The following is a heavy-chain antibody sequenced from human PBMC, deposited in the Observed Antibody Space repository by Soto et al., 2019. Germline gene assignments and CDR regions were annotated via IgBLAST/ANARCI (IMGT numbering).Heavy chain of an antibody. Sequence: GESLKISCKGSGYSFTSYWISWVRQMPGKGLEWMGRIDPSDSYTNYSPSFQGHVTISADKSISTAYLQWSSLKASDTAMYYCASYSGSYPRHYYYYGMDVCGQGTTVTVYS. CDR1: GYSFTSYW. J-gene: IGHJ6*02. V-gene: IGHV5-10-1*01. CDR3: ASYSGSYPRHYYYYGMDV. D-gene: IGHD1-26*01. CDR2: IDPSDSYT.